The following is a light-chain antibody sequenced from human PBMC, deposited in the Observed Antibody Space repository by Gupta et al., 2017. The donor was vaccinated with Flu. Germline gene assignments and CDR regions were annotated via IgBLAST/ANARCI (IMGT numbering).Light chain of an antibody. J-gene: IGKJ1*01. CDR1: QSARNY. CDR3: QQRSGWT. V-gene: IGKV3-11*01. CDR2: DAY. Sequence: EILLTQSPATLSLSPGETATPSCRASQSARNYLAWYQQKSGQPPRLLIYDAYKRATGVPARFGGSGSGTDFTLTSSRREEEDFAVYYHQQRSGWTFGQGTKVEI.